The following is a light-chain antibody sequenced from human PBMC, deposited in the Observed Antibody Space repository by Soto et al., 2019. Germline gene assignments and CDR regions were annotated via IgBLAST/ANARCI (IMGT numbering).Light chain of an antibody. CDR3: QESYSTPSVT. V-gene: IGKV1-39*01. Sequence: DIQMTQSPSSMSASVGDRVTITCRASQSISAYLNWYQQKPGKAPKLLIYAASSLQSGVPSRLSGSGSGTDFTLTISSLQPEDFATYYCQESYSTPSVTFGPGTKVDIK. J-gene: IGKJ3*01. CDR2: AAS. CDR1: QSISAY.